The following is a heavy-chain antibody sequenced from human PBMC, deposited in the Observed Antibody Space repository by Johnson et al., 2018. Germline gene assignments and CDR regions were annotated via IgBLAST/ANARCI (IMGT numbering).Heavy chain of an antibody. CDR3: AKDSILYHYGDYYMDV. V-gene: IGHV3-33*06. Sequence: QVQLVQSGGGVVQPGRSLRLSCAASGFTFSSYGMHWVRQAPGKGLEWVAVIWYDGSNKYYADSVKGRFTISRDNSKNTLYVQMNSLRAEDTAVYYCAKDSILYHYGDYYMDVWGKGTTVTVSS. CDR1: GFTFSSYG. J-gene: IGHJ6*03. CDR2: IWYDGSNK. D-gene: IGHD3-16*01.